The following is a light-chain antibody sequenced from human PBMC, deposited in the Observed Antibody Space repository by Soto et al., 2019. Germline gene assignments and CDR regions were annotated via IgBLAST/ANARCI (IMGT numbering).Light chain of an antibody. CDR3: QQYGSSPRA. J-gene: IGKJ4*01. CDR2: GAS. CDR1: QSVTTN. Sequence: EIVMTQSPATLSVFPGERATLSCRAGQSVTTNLAWYQQKPGQAPRLLIYGASSRATGIPDRFSGSGSGTDFTLTISRLEPEDFAVYYCQQYGSSPRAFGGGTKVDIK. V-gene: IGKV3-20*01.